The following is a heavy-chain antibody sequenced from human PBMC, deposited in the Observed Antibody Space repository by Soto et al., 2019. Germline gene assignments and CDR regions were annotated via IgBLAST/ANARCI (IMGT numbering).Heavy chain of an antibody. CDR3: ARADVLYSISFAEPFDI. D-gene: IGHD6-6*01. V-gene: IGHV1-18*01. Sequence: QVQLVQSGAEVKKPGASVKVSCKASGYTFTSYGISWVRQAPGQGLEWMGWISAYNGNTNYAQQLQGRVTMTTDTSTSTAYMELRSLRSDDTAVYYFARADVLYSISFAEPFDIWGQGTMVTVS. J-gene: IGHJ3*02. CDR1: GYTFTSYG. CDR2: ISAYNGNT.